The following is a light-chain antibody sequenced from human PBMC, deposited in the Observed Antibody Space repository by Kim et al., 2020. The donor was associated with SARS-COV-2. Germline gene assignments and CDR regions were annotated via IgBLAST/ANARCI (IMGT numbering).Light chain of an antibody. Sequence: GQRVTISCSGSSSNIGNKFVSWYQQRPGTAPKLLIYDNKKRPSGIPDRFSGSKSGTSATLAITGLQTGDEADYYCGSWDSSLSAAVFGTGTQLTVL. CDR1: SSNIGNKF. J-gene: IGLJ1*01. V-gene: IGLV1-51*01. CDR3: GSWDSSLSAAV. CDR2: DNK.